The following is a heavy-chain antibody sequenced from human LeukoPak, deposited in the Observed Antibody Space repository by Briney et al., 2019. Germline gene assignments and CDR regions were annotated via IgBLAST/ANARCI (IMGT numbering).Heavy chain of an antibody. CDR1: VVSMNGYY. D-gene: IGHD6-19*01. Sequence: SETLSLTCSVSVVSMNGYYWSWLRQSAGNRLEWIGHVDSSGNTNYNPSLESRVTMSVDTSKKQFSLKLTSVTAADTAVYYCARALAGYSSGWSNNYYFDYWGQGALVTVSS. CDR2: VDSSGNT. CDR3: ARALAGYSSGWSNNYYFDY. J-gene: IGHJ4*02. V-gene: IGHV4-4*07.